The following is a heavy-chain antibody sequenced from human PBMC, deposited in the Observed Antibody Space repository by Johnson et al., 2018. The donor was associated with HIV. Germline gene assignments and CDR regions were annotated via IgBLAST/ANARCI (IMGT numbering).Heavy chain of an antibody. CDR1: GFTVSSNY. Sequence: VQLVESGGGVVQPGRSLRLSCAVSGFTVSSNYMSWVRQAPGKGLEWVSGINWNGGSKRYADSVKGRFTISRDNSKNTLYLQMNSLRAEDTAVYYCARGPILEWLSGDGFDMWGQGTMVTV. D-gene: IGHD3-3*01. V-gene: IGHV3-66*02. CDR2: INWNGGSK. J-gene: IGHJ3*02. CDR3: ARGPILEWLSGDGFDM.